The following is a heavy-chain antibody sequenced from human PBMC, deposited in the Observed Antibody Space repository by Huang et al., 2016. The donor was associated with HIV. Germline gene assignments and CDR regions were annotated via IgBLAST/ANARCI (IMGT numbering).Heavy chain of an antibody. V-gene: IGHV1-46*03. J-gene: IGHJ5*01. Sequence: QVQLVQSGAEVKKPGASVTISCPASFFSILIYYIHWVRQAPGQGLEGMGIVNTSGGGADDAQKFKGRVTMTRETSTRTLYMELSSLRSEDTAVYYCAREGITPSGTEVSGFDFWGQGTPVSVSS. CDR1: FFSILIYY. CDR3: AREGITPSGTEVSGFDF. CDR2: VNTSGGGA. D-gene: IGHD6-13*01.